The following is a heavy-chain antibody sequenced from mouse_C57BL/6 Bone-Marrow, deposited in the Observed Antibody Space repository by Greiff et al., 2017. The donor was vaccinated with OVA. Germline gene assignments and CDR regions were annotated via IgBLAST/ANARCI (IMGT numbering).Heavy chain of an antibody. D-gene: IGHD1-1*01. CDR2: ISDGGSYT. CDR3: AREGYYYGSSSFDY. V-gene: IGHV5-4*01. Sequence: DVHLVESGGGLVKPGGSLKLSCAASGFTFSSYAMSWVRQTPEKRLEWVATISDGGSYTYYPDNVKGRFTISRDNAKNNLYLQMSHLKSEDTAMYYCAREGYYYGSSSFDYWGQGTTLTVSS. CDR1: GFTFSSYA. J-gene: IGHJ2*01.